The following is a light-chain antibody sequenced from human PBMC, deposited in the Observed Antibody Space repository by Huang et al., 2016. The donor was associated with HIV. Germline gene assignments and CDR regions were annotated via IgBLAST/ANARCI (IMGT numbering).Light chain of an antibody. V-gene: IGKV3-15*01. CDR1: QSVNSD. J-gene: IGKJ1*01. CDR3: HQYHDWPRT. CDR2: GAS. Sequence: EIVMTQSPASLPVSPGERATLSCRARQSVNSDLAWYQKKPGQAPWLLMSGASTRATGVPPRFSASGSGTNFTLTINSLQSEDFAFYYCHQYHDWPRTFGQGTKVEVK.